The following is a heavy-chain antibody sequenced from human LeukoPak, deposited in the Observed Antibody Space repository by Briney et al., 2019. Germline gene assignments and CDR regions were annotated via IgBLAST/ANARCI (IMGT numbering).Heavy chain of an antibody. D-gene: IGHD3-10*01. CDR2: IYYRGST. Sequence: SETLSLICTVSGGSISSYYWSWIRQPPGKGLEWIGYIYYRGSTNYNPSLKSRVTISVDTSKNQFSLKLSSVTAADTAVYYCARDMRDMVRGVIYNWFDPWGQGTLVTVSS. V-gene: IGHV4-59*01. J-gene: IGHJ5*02. CDR1: GGSISSYY. CDR3: ARDMRDMVRGVIYNWFDP.